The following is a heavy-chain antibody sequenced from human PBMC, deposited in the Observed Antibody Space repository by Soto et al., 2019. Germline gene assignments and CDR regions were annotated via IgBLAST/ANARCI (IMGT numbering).Heavy chain of an antibody. Sequence: PGGSLRLSCAASGFTVSSNYMSWVRQAPGKGLEWVSVIYSGGSTYYADSVKGRFTISRDNSKNTLYLQMNSLRAEDTAVYYCARDHSHYYGSGSYFPPENWFDPWGQGTLVTVSS. V-gene: IGHV3-66*01. J-gene: IGHJ5*02. CDR2: IYSGGST. CDR1: GFTVSSNY. CDR3: ARDHSHYYGSGSYFPPENWFDP. D-gene: IGHD3-10*01.